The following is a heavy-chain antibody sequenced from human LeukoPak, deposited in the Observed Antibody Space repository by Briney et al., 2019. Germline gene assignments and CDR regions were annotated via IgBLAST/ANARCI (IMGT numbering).Heavy chain of an antibody. V-gene: IGHV3-23*01. Sequence: QPGGSLRLSCAASGFTFSSYAMSWLRQAPGKGLEWVSAISGSGGSTYYADSVKGRFTISRDNSKNTLYLQMNSLRAEDTAVYYCAKRPDIVVVPAAYGYFDYRGQGTLVTVSS. J-gene: IGHJ4*02. CDR2: ISGSGGST. D-gene: IGHD2-2*01. CDR1: GFTFSSYA. CDR3: AKRPDIVVVPAAYGYFDY.